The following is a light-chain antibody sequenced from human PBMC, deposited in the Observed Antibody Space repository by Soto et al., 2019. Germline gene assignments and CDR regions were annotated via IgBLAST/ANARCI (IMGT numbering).Light chain of an antibody. V-gene: IGLV2-14*01. CDR2: XXX. CDR3: SSYKTGSTGV. Sequence: QSVLTEIGSEGGSHEHSSTMCWAGASSDVGYYYFVCWYQHYPGKAPKLIIXXXXNRPSGVSNRFSGSKSANTASLTISGLQAEDEADYHCSSYKTGSTGVFGTGTRGTV. CDR1: SSDVGYYYF. J-gene: IGLJ1*01.